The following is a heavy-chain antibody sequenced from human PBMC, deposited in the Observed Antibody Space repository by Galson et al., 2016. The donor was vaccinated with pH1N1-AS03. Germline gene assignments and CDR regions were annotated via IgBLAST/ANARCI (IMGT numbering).Heavy chain of an antibody. D-gene: IGHD3-22*01. CDR2: IHPIFVTP. CDR3: ARDRHYDSSGRYFYESEH. Sequence: SVKVSCKASGGTFSNYAISWMRQAPGQGLEWMGGIHPIFVTPSHAQKFRGRLTVTADASTSAAYMELSSLTSEDTAIYYCARDRHYDSSGRYFYESEHWGQGTLVIVSS. CDR1: GGTFSNYA. V-gene: IGHV1-69*13. J-gene: IGHJ4*02.